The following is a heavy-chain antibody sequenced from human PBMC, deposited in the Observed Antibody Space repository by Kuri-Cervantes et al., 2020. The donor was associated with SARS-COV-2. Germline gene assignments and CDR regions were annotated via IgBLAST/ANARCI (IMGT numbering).Heavy chain of an antibody. CDR2: ISYDGSNK. CDR1: GFTFGSYA. J-gene: IGHJ3*02. V-gene: IGHV3-30-3*01. CDR3: ARVNDVIAARLHDAFDI. Sequence: LSLTCAASGFTFGSYAMHWVRQAPGKGLEWVAVISYDGSNKYYADSVKGRFTISRDNSKNTLYLQMNSLRAEDTAVYYCARVNDVIAARLHDAFDIWGQGTMVTVSS. D-gene: IGHD6-6*01.